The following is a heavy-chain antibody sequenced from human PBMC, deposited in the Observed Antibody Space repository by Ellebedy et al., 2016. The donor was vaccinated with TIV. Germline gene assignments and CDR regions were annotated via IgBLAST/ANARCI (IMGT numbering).Heavy chain of an antibody. J-gene: IGHJ3*02. CDR2: FDPEDGET. D-gene: IGHD3-10*01. V-gene: IGHV1-24*01. Sequence: AASVKVSCKVSGYTLTELSMHWVRQAPGNGLEWMGGFDPEDGETIYAQKFQGRVTMTEDTSTDTAYMELSSLRSEDTAVYYCATDRVLLWFGGDAFDIWGQGTMVTVSS. CDR3: ATDRVLLWFGGDAFDI. CDR1: GYTLTELS.